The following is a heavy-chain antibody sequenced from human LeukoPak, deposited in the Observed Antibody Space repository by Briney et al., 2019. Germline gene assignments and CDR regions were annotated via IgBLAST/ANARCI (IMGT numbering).Heavy chain of an antibody. CDR3: ARDGNVLWFRGLGYCFDP. V-gene: IGHV3-33*08. Sequence: PGGSLTLSCAASGCTFSSYGMHWLRQPPGKGLEWMAVIWHDGSNKYYADSVKRRFTISRDNSKNTLYLQMNSLRAEDTAVYYCARDGNVLWFRGLGYCFDPWGQGTLVTVSS. D-gene: IGHD3-10*01. CDR1: GCTFSSYG. CDR2: IWHDGSNK. J-gene: IGHJ5*02.